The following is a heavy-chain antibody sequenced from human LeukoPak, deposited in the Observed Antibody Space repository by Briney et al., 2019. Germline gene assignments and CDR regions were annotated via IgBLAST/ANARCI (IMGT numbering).Heavy chain of an antibody. CDR3: AVVPAALNWFDP. D-gene: IGHD2-2*01. CDR1: GGSFSGYY. Sequence: SETLSLTCAVYGGSFSGYYWSWIRQPPGKGLEWIGEINHSGSTSYNPSLKSRVTISVDTSKNQFSLKLSSVTAADTAVYYCAVVPAALNWFDPWGQGTLVTVSS. V-gene: IGHV4-34*01. CDR2: INHSGST. J-gene: IGHJ5*02.